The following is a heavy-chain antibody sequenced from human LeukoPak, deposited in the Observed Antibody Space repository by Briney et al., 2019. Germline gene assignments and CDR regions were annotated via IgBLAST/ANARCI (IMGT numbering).Heavy chain of an antibody. CDR3: AELGITMIGGV. D-gene: IGHD3-10*02. CDR1: GFTFSIYA. V-gene: IGHV3-48*03. CDR2: ISSSGSTI. Sequence: GGSLRLSCAASGFTFSIYAMHWVRQAPGKGLEWVSYISSSGSTIYYADSVKGRFTISRDNAKNSPYLQMNSLRAEDTAVYYCAELGITMIGGVWGKGTTVTISS. J-gene: IGHJ6*04.